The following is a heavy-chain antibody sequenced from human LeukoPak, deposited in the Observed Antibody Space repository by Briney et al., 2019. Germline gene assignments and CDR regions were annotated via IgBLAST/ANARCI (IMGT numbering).Heavy chain of an antibody. CDR2: ISGSDGST. Sequence: GGSLRLSCAASGFTFSSSAMSWVRLAPGKGLEWVSGISGSDGSTYYADSVKGRFTISRVNSKNTLFLQMNSLRAEDTAVYYCAKDSAKKYDDYWGQGTLVTVS. CDR3: AKDSAKKYDDY. J-gene: IGHJ4*02. CDR1: GFTFSSSA. V-gene: IGHV3-23*01. D-gene: IGHD2/OR15-2a*01.